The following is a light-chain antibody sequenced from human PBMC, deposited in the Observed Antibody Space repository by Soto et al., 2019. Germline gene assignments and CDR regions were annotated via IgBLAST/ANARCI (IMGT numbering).Light chain of an antibody. V-gene: IGLV1-44*01. CDR1: SSNIGSKT. Sequence: QSVLTQPPSASGTPGQRVTISCSGSSSNIGSKTVNWYQQLPGTAPKLLIYSNYQRPSGVPDRFSGSKSGTSASLAISGLQSADEADYYCSAWDASLTGYVFGTGNKVTVL. J-gene: IGLJ1*01. CDR3: SAWDASLTGYV. CDR2: SNY.